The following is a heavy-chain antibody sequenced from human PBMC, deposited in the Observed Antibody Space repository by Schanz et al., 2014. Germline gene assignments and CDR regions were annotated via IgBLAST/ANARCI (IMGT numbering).Heavy chain of an antibody. J-gene: IGHJ6*03. CDR3: ARVKYCTITRCYRTETEGIYYMDV. D-gene: IGHD2-2*01. CDR1: RFTVTNAW. Sequence: EVQLVESGGGLVKPGGSLTLSCAASRFTVTNAWMSWVRQAPGKGLEWVGRIKSKSDGGTTDYAAPVKDRFTISRDDSKNTLYLQMKSLRAEDTAVYYCARVKYCTITRCYRTETEGIYYMDVWGKGTTVTVSS. V-gene: IGHV3-15*01. CDR2: IKSKSDGGTT.